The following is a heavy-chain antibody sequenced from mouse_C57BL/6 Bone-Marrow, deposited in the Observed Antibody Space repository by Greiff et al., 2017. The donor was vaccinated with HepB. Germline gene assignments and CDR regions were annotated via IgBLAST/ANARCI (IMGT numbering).Heavy chain of an antibody. Sequence: QVQLKQSGAELVRPGASVKLSCKASGYTFTDYYINWVKQRPGQGLEWIARIYPGSGNTYYNEKFKGKATLTAEKSSSTAYMQLSSLTSEDSAVYFCARGPTMVTAGLSYWGQGTLVTVSA. V-gene: IGHV1-76*01. CDR3: ARGPTMVTAGLSY. CDR1: GYTFTDYY. D-gene: IGHD2-9*01. J-gene: IGHJ3*01. CDR2: IYPGSGNT.